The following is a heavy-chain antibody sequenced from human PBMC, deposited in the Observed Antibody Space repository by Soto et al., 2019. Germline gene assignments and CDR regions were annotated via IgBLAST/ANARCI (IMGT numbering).Heavy chain of an antibody. J-gene: IGHJ6*02. D-gene: IGHD3-10*01. CDR3: ARDDSGSAPRSYYGMDV. V-gene: IGHV1-69*13. Sequence: SVKVSCKASGGTFSSYAISWVRQAPGQGLEWMGGIIPIFGTANYAQKFQGRVTITADESTSTAYMELSSLRSEGTAVYYCARDDSGSAPRSYYGMDVWGQGTTVTVSS. CDR2: IIPIFGTA. CDR1: GGTFSSYA.